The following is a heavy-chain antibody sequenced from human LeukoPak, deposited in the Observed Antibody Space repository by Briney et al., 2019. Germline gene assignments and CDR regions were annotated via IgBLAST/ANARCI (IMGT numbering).Heavy chain of an antibody. CDR1: GLTFSDAW. D-gene: IGHD6-19*01. V-gene: IGHV3-15*01. Sequence: PGGSLRLSCAASGLTFSDAWMTWVRQAPGKGREWVGRIKSKTDGGTTDYAAPVEGRFTISRDDSKNTLYLQMNSLKTEDSAVYYCSSGWHWDRWGQGTLVTVSS. CDR3: SSGWHWDR. CDR2: IKSKTDGGTT. J-gene: IGHJ5*02.